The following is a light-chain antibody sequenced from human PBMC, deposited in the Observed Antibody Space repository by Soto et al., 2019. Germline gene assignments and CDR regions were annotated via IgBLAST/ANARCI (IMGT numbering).Light chain of an antibody. Sequence: EILMTQSPATLSVSPGERATLSCRASQSISSNLAWYQQKPAQAPRLLIYGASTRATGIPDRFSGSGSGTEFTLTISSLQSEDFAVYYCHQYNDAATFGQGTKLEIK. CDR2: GAS. CDR1: QSISSN. CDR3: HQYNDAAT. V-gene: IGKV3-15*01. J-gene: IGKJ2*01.